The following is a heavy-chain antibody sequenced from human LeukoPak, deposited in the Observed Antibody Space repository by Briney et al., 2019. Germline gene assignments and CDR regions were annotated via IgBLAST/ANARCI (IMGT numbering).Heavy chain of an antibody. Sequence: GGSLRLSCAASGFTFSSYWMSWVRQAPGKGLEWVANIKQDGSETYYADSVKGRFTISRDNAKNTLYLQMNSLRLEDTAVYYCVRDWAPASMQAAPFDCWGQGTLVTVSS. CDR1: GFTFSSYW. V-gene: IGHV3-7*01. J-gene: IGHJ4*02. D-gene: IGHD2/OR15-2a*01. CDR3: VRDWAPASMQAAPFDC. CDR2: IKQDGSET.